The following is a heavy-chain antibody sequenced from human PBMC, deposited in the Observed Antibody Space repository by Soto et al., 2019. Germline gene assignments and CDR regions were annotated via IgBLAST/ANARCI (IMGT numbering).Heavy chain of an antibody. CDR2: INPNSGGT. J-gene: IGHJ4*02. V-gene: IGHV1-2*04. CDR3: ARVTDSSGYSFDY. D-gene: IGHD3-22*01. Sequence: ASVKVSCKASGYTFTGYYMHWVRQAPGQGLEWMGWINPNSGGTNYAQKFQGWVTMTRDTSISTAYMELSRLRSDDTAVYYCARVTDSSGYSFDYWGQGTLVTVSS. CDR1: GYTFTGYY.